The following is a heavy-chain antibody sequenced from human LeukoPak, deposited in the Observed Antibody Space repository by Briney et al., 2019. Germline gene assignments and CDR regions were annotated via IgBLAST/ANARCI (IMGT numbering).Heavy chain of an antibody. CDR1: GGSVSTSDYY. J-gene: IGHJ4*02. CDR2: IFHNGKT. V-gene: IGHV4-39*07. CDR3: ARIFDS. Sequence: KSSETLSLTCTVSGGSVSTSDYYWGWIRQTPRKGLEWIGDIFHNGKTNYNPSLKGRVTISIDTSNNQFSLRLPSVTAADTAVYYCARIFDSWGQGTLVTVSS.